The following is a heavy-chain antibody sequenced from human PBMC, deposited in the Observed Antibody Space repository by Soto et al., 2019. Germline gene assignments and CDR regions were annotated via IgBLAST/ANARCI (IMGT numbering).Heavy chain of an antibody. CDR2: IIPVLGLA. CDR1: GGTFSTYS. D-gene: IGHD2-15*01. V-gene: IGHV1-69*02. Sequence: QVQLVQSGAEVKKPGSSVKVSCKASGGTFSTYSITWVRQAPGQGPEWMGRIIPVLGLANYAQKFHGRVTITADKSTSTAYMELSSLRSEDTDVYYCAKEAYCSAGSCLDDAFDIWGQGTMVTVSS. CDR3: AKEAYCSAGSCLDDAFDI. J-gene: IGHJ3*02.